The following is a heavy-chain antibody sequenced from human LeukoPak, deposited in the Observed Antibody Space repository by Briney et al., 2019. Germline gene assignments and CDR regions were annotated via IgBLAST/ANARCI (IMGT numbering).Heavy chain of an antibody. V-gene: IGHV3-23*01. CDR2: ISGSGGST. Sequence: GGSLRLSCAASGFTFSSYAMSWVRQAPGKGLEWISAISGSGGSTYYADSVKGRFTISRDNSKNTLYLQMNSLRAEDTAVYYCAKTENYYDSSGYYSDCWGQGTLVTVSS. CDR1: GFTFSSYA. CDR3: AKTENYYDSSGYYSDC. J-gene: IGHJ4*02. D-gene: IGHD3-22*01.